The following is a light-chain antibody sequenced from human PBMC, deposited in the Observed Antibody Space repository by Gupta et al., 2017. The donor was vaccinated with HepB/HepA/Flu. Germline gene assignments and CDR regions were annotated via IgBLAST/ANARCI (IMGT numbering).Light chain of an antibody. CDR2: GNS. Sequence: QSVLTQPPSVSGAPGQRVTISCTGSSSNIGAGYDVHWYQQLPGTAPKLLIYGNSNRPSGVPERFSGSKSGTSAALASTGLQAEEEADYYCQSYDSSRSGVVFGGGTKLTVL. CDR1: SSNIGAGYD. V-gene: IGLV1-40*01. CDR3: QSYDSSRSGVV. J-gene: IGLJ2*01.